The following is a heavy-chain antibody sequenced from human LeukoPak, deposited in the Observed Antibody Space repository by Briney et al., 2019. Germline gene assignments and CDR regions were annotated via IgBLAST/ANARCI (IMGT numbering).Heavy chain of an antibody. CDR3: AREPATHAFDI. J-gene: IGHJ3*02. CDR1: GGSISSSSYY. Sequence: TSETLSLTCTVSGGSISSSSYYWGWIRQPPGKGLEWIGSIYYSGCTYYNPSLKSRVTISVDTSKNQFSLKLSSVTAADTAVYYCAREPATHAFDIWGQGTMVTVSS. D-gene: IGHD6-25*01. CDR2: IYYSGCT. V-gene: IGHV4-39*07.